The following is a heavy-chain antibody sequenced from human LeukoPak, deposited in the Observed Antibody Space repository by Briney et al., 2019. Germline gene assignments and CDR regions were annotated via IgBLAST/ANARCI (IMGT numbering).Heavy chain of an antibody. D-gene: IGHD6-13*01. J-gene: IGHJ3*02. Sequence: ASVKVSCKVSGYTLTELSMHWVRQAPGEGLEWMGGFDPEDGETIYAQKFQGRVTMTEDTSTDTAYMGLSSLRSEDTAVYYCATLREAAGDAFDIWGQGTMVTVSS. CDR1: GYTLTELS. CDR3: ATLREAAGDAFDI. CDR2: FDPEDGET. V-gene: IGHV1-24*01.